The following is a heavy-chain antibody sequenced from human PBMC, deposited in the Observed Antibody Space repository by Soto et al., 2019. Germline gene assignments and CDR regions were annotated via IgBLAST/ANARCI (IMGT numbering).Heavy chain of an antibody. CDR3: GTNLGYSNSSGCCRNGFDP. V-gene: IGHV1-18*01. CDR2: ISTYDENT. J-gene: IGHJ5*02. CDR1: GYSFRTHG. D-gene: IGHD6-19*01. Sequence: QVQLVQSGAEVKTRGASVKVSCRASGYSFRTHGISWVRQAPGQGLGWMGWISTYDENTNFPQKYHGRIIMTTDKSTTTAYMEHRSIRTDDTAVYFCGTNLGYSNSSGCCRNGFDPWGQGTLVTVSS.